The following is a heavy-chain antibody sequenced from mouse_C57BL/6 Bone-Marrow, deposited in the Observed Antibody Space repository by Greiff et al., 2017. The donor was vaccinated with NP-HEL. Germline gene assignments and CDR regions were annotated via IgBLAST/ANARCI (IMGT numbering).Heavy chain of an antibody. V-gene: IGHV5-6*01. D-gene: IGHD1-1*01. CDR2: ISSGGSYT. Sequence: EVNVVESGGDLVKPGGSLKLSCAASGFTFSSYGMSWVRQTPDKRLEWVATISSGGSYTYYPDSVKGRFTISRDNAKNTLYLQMSSLKSEDTAMYYCARHGTTVVDYWGQGTTLTVSS. CDR1: GFTFSSYG. J-gene: IGHJ2*01. CDR3: ARHGTTVVDY.